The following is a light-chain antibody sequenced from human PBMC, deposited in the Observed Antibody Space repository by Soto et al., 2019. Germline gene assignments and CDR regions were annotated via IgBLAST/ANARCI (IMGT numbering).Light chain of an antibody. V-gene: IGKV1-5*01. Sequence: DLQMTQSPSTLSATAGDRVNITCRASQSISSWLAWYQHKPGKAPKLLIYDASNLQSGVPPRFSGSGSGTDFTLAISSLQPEDSATYYCLQDINYPWTFGQGTKVDIK. CDR2: DAS. CDR3: LQDINYPWT. CDR1: QSISSW. J-gene: IGKJ1*01.